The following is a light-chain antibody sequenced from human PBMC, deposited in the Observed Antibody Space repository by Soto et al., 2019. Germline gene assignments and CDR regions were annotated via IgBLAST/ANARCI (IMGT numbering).Light chain of an antibody. V-gene: IGLV1-51*02. Sequence: QSLLPQPPSVSAAPGRKVTISCSGSSSNIGNNYVSWYQHLPGTAPKLLIYQNNKRPSGIPDRFSGSKSGTSATLGITGLQTGDEADYYCGTWDNSLSAYFVFGTGTKVTVL. CDR3: GTWDNSLSAYFV. CDR2: QNN. J-gene: IGLJ1*01. CDR1: SSNIGNNY.